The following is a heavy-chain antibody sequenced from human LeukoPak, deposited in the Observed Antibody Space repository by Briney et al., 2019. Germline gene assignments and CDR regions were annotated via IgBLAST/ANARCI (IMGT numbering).Heavy chain of an antibody. J-gene: IGHJ4*02. CDR3: ARHLVWRAAAGIFDY. D-gene: IGHD6-13*01. CDR2: MNPNSGNT. CDR1: GYTFTSYD. V-gene: IGHV1-8*03. Sequence: ASVKVSCKASGYTFTSYDINWVRQATGQGLEWMGWMNPNSGNTGYAEKFQGRVTITRNTSISAAYMELSSLRSEDTAVYYCARHLVWRAAAGIFDYWVQGTLVTVSS.